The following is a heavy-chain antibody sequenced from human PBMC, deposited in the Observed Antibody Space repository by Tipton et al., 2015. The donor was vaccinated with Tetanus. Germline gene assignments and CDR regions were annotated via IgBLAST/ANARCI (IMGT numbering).Heavy chain of an antibody. V-gene: IGHV3-21*01. D-gene: IGHD3-10*01. Sequence: SLRLSCSVSGFLFSSYTMNWVRQAPGKGLEWVSSISSTSYYLYYADSVKGRFTLSRDNAKNSLYLQMNSLRAEDTAVYYCAREGSGQDFDYWGRGTLVTVSS. CDR1: GFLFSSYT. CDR3: AREGSGQDFDY. J-gene: IGHJ4*02. CDR2: ISSTSYYL.